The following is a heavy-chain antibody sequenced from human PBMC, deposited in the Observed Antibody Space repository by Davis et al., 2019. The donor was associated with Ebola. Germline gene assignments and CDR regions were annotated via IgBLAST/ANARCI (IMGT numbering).Heavy chain of an antibody. CDR3: AREYYYDSSGFRAYYFDY. Sequence: PGGSLRLSCAASGFTVSSNYMSWVRQAPGKGLEWVSVIYSGGSTYYADSVKGRFTISRDNSKNTLYLQMNRLRAEDTAVYYCAREYYYDSSGFRAYYFDYWGQGTLVTVSS. CDR1: GFTVSSNY. J-gene: IGHJ4*02. V-gene: IGHV3-53*01. D-gene: IGHD3-22*01. CDR2: IYSGGST.